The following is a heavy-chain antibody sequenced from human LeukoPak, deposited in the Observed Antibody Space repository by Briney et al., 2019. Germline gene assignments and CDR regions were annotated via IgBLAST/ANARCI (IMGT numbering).Heavy chain of an antibody. CDR2: INHSGST. J-gene: IGHJ5*02. CDR3: ARGPLLRYFDWLLSP. D-gene: IGHD3-9*01. Sequence: SETLSLTCAVYGGSFSGYYWSWIRQPPGKGLEWIGEINHSGSTNYNPSLKSRVTISVDTSKNQFSLKLSSVTAADTAVYYCARGPLLRYFDWLLSPWGQGTLVTVSS. V-gene: IGHV4-34*01. CDR1: GGSFSGYY.